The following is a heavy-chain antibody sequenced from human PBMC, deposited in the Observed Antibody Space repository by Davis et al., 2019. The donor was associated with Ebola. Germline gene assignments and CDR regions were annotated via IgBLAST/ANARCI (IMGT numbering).Heavy chain of an antibody. CDR2: ISYDGSNK. CDR3: ARWSLRYFDGFRD. D-gene: IGHD3-9*01. Sequence: PGGSLRLSCAASGFTFSSYAMHWVRQAPGKGLEWVAVISYDGSNKYYADSVKGRFTISRDNSKNTLYLQMNSLRAEDTAVYYCARWSLRYFDGFRDWGQGTLVTVSS. J-gene: IGHJ4*02. CDR1: GFTFSSYA. V-gene: IGHV3-30-3*01.